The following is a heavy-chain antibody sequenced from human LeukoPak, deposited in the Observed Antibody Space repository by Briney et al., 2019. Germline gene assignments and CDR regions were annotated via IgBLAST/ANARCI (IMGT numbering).Heavy chain of an antibody. CDR1: GFTFSNAW. V-gene: IGHV3-33*08. J-gene: IGHJ4*02. CDR3: ARDLLGYSYDAYYFDF. D-gene: IGHD5-18*01. CDR2: IWYDGSKK. Sequence: GGSLRLSCAASGFTFSNAWMTWVRQAPGKGLEWVAVIWYDGSKKYHADSVKGRFTISRDNSKNTLYLQMNSLRAEDTAVYYCARDLLGYSYDAYYFDFWGQGTLVTVSS.